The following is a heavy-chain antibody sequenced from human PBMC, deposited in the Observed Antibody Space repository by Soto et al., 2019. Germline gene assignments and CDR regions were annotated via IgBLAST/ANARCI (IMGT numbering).Heavy chain of an antibody. CDR3: ARMPPYSPRAFDL. D-gene: IGHD6-13*01. V-gene: IGHV3-53*01. J-gene: IGHJ3*01. Sequence: EVQLVESGGGLIQPGGSLRLSCAASGLIVSSNYMSWVRQAPGKGLEWVSVIYSGGSTYYADSVKGRFTISRDNSKNTLCLQMNILRAEDTAVYYCARMPPYSPRAFDLWGQGTMVIVSS. CDR1: GLIVSSNY. CDR2: IYSGGST.